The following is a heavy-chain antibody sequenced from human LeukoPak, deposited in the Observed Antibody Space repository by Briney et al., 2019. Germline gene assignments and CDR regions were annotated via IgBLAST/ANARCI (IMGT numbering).Heavy chain of an antibody. J-gene: IGHJ4*02. CDR1: GFTFSSFA. Sequence: GGSLRLSCAASGFTFSSFAMNWVRQAPGKGLEWVSYISSSSSTIYYADSVKGRFTISRDNAKNSLYLQMNSLRDEDTAVYYCASLGGLRLDYFDYWGQGTLVTVSS. D-gene: IGHD5-12*01. CDR2: ISSSSSTI. CDR3: ASLGGLRLDYFDY. V-gene: IGHV3-48*02.